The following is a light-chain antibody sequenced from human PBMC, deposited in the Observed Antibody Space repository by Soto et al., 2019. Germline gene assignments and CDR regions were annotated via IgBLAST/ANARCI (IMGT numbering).Light chain of an antibody. Sequence: DLRMTQSPSSLSAAVGDRVTITCRASQSIARFLNWYQQKPGEVPKLLIFGASYLRSGVPSRFSGSGSGTHFALTITSLQPEDFATYFCQQSHSAPYTFGQRTNL. J-gene: IGKJ2*01. CDR3: QQSHSAPYT. CDR2: GAS. CDR1: QSIARF. V-gene: IGKV1-39*01.